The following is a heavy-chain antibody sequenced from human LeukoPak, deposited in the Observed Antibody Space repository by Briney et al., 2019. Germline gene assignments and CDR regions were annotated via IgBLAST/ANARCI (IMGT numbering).Heavy chain of an antibody. Sequence: SETLSLTCSISGDSISSYSWSWIRQPPGKGLEWIGYIYYSGSTNYNPSLASRVTISVDTSKNQFSLNLSSVTAADTAVYYCARGPAGEFDYWGQGTLVTVSS. CDR3: ARGPAGEFDY. CDR1: GDSISSYS. CDR2: IYYSGST. J-gene: IGHJ4*02. V-gene: IGHV4-59*01.